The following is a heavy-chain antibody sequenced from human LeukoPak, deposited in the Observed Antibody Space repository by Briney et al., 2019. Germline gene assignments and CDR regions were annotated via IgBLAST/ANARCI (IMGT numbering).Heavy chain of an antibody. CDR1: GGTFSSYA. Sequence: ASVKVSCKASGGTFSSYAISWVRQAPGQGLEWMGGIIPIFGTANYAQKFQGRVTITADESTSTAYMELSSLRSEDTAVYYCASGLYYDFWSGYSPRYYYYYMDVWGKGTTVTVSS. CDR3: ASGLYYDFWSGYSPRYYYYYMDV. J-gene: IGHJ6*03. CDR2: IIPIFGTA. V-gene: IGHV1-69*13. D-gene: IGHD3-3*01.